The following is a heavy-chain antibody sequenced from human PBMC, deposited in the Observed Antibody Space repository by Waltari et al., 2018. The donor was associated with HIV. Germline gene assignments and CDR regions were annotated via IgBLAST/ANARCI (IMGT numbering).Heavy chain of an antibody. D-gene: IGHD6-13*01. CDR2: INHSGST. Sequence: QVQLQQWGAGLLKPSETLSLPCAFYGGSFSAYYWSWIRQPPGKGLEWIGEINHSGSTNYNPSLKSRGTISVDTSKNQFSLKLSSVTAADTAVYYCASKIPGIAAAGSTSFDYWGQGTLVTVSS. CDR1: GGSFSAYY. V-gene: IGHV4-34*01. CDR3: ASKIPGIAAAGSTSFDY. J-gene: IGHJ4*02.